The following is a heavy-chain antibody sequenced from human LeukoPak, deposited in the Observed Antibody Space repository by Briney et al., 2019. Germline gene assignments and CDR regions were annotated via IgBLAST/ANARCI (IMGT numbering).Heavy chain of an antibody. Sequence: ETLSLTCAVYGGSFSGYYWSWIRQPPGKGLEWVANIKQDGSEKYYVDSVKGRFTISRDYAKNSLYLQMNSLRVEDTAVYYCAKVAKYYYGPETYYFFEQWGQGTPVTASS. D-gene: IGHD3-10*01. J-gene: IGHJ4*02. CDR1: GGSFSGYY. CDR2: IKQDGSEK. V-gene: IGHV3-7*01. CDR3: AKVAKYYYGPETYYFFEQ.